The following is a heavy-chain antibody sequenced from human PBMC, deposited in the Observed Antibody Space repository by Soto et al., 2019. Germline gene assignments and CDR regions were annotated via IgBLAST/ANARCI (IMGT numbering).Heavy chain of an antibody. V-gene: IGHV4-59*11. CDR1: GGSISSHY. CDR2: IYYRGST. Sequence: SETLSLTCTVSGGSISSHYWSWVRQAPGKGLEWIGHIYYRGSTTYNPSLRSRSTISVDTSNNQFSLKLNSVTTADTAVYYCARDGGEASGMDVWGQGTKVTVSS. CDR3: ARDGGEASGMDV. J-gene: IGHJ6*02. D-gene: IGHD3-16*01.